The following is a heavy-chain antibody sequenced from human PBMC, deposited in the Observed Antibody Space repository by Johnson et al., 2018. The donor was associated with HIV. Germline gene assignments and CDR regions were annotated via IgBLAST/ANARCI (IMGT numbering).Heavy chain of an antibody. D-gene: IGHD3-10*01. J-gene: IGHJ3*02. V-gene: IGHV3-30*04. CDR3: ARGRITMVQGVIFGAFDI. Sequence: QVQLVESGGGVVQPGRYLRLSCAASGFTFSSYAMHWVRQAPGKGLEWVAVISYDGSNKYYADSVKGRFTISRDNSKNTLYLQMNSLRAEDTAVYYCARGRITMVQGVIFGAFDIWGQGTMVTVSS. CDR1: GFTFSSYA. CDR2: ISYDGSNK.